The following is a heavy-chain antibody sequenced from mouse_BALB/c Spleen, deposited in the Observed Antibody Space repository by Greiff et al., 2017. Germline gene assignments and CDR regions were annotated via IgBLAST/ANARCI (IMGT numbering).Heavy chain of an antibody. CDR1: GYAFSRYW. CDR2: IYPGDGDT. CDR3: AGWGTTALDY. V-gene: IGHV1-80*01. Sequence: QVQLQQSGAELVRPGSSVKISCKASGYAFSRYWMNWVKQRPGQGLEWIGQIYPGDGDTNYNGKFKGKATLTADKSSSTAYMQLSSLTSEDSAVYFCAGWGTTALDYWGQGTTLTVAS. D-gene: IGHD1-2*01. J-gene: IGHJ2*01.